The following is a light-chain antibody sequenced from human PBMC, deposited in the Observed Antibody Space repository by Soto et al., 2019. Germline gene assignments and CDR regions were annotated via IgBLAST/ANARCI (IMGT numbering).Light chain of an antibody. CDR2: SNN. Sequence: QSVLTQPPSASGTPGQRVTISCSGSSSNIGINTVNWYQQLPGTAPKLLIYSNNQRPSGVPDRFSGSKSGTSASLAISGLQSEDEADYYCAAWDDSLNGHVVFGGGTKLTVL. CDR3: AAWDDSLNGHVV. V-gene: IGLV1-44*01. CDR1: SSNIGINT. J-gene: IGLJ2*01.